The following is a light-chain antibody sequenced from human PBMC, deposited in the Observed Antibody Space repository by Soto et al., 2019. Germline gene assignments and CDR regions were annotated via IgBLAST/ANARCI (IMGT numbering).Light chain of an antibody. CDR2: AAS. CDR1: QSISSY. Sequence: DIQMTQSPSSLSASVGDRVTLTCRASQSISSYLNWYQQEPGKAPKLLIYAASTLQRGVPSKYTGSGSGTDFTLTISSLQPEDFATYFRQPTYSTPRTFGQRTKVEIK. V-gene: IGKV1-39*01. CDR3: QPTYSTPRT. J-gene: IGKJ1*01.